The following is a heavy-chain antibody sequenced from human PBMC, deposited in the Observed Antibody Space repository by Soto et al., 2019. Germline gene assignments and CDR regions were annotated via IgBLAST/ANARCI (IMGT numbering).Heavy chain of an antibody. CDR1: GYTFAGYY. D-gene: IGHD3-22*01. CDR3: ARSYYYDSSGYYGYGMDV. CDR2: INPNSGGT. V-gene: IGHV1-2*02. J-gene: IGHJ6*02. Sequence: ASVKVSCKASGYTFAGYYMHWVRQAPGQGLEWMGWINPNSGGTNYAQKFQGRVTMTRDTSISTAYMELSRLRSDDTAVYYCARSYYYDSSGYYGYGMDVWGQGTTVTV.